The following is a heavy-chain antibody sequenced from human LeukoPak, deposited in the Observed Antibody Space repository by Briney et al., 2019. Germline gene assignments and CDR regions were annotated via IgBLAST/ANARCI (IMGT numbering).Heavy chain of an antibody. V-gene: IGHV3-23*01. CDR2: ISGSGGST. Sequence: GGSLRLSCAASGFTFSSYAMSWVRQAPGKGLEWVSAISGSGGSTYYADSVKGRFTISRDNSKNTLYLQMNSLRAEDTAVYYCARSHYYDSSGYSYGGAFDTWGQGTMVTVSS. CDR3: ARSHYYDSSGYSYGGAFDT. CDR1: GFTFSSYA. D-gene: IGHD3-22*01. J-gene: IGHJ3*02.